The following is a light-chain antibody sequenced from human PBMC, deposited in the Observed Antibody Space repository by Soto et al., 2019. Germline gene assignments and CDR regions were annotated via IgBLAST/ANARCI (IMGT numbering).Light chain of an antibody. Sequence: DIQMTQSPSTLYASVGDRVIITCRASQSISSWLAWYQQKPGKAPKLLIYKASSLESGVPSRFSGSGSGTEFTLTISSLQPDDFATYYCQQYNSSPWTFVQGTKVEIK. CDR1: QSISSW. CDR2: KAS. V-gene: IGKV1-5*03. J-gene: IGKJ1*01. CDR3: QQYNSSPWT.